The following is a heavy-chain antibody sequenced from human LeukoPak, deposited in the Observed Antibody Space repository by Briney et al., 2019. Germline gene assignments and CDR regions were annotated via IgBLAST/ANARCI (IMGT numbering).Heavy chain of an antibody. V-gene: IGHV3-30*18. CDR1: GFTFSSYG. CDR2: ISYDGSNK. CDR3: AKGHGYYGMDV. J-gene: IGHJ6*02. Sequence: GGSLRLSCAASGFTFSSYGMHWVRQAPGKGLEWVAVISYDGSNKYYADSVKGRFTIPRDNSKNTLYLQMNSLRAEDTAVYYCAKGHGYYGMDVWGQGTTVTVSS.